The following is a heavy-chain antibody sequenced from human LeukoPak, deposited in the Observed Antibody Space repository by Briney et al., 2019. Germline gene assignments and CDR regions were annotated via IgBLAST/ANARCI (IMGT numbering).Heavy chain of an antibody. V-gene: IGHV1-69*04. D-gene: IGHD6-19*01. CDR1: GGTFSSYA. Sequence: SVKVSCKASGGTFSSYAISWVRQAPGQGLEWMGRIIPILGIANYAQKFQGRVTITADKSTSTAYMELSSLRSEDTAVYYCARDIPGIAVAGPQRGDVWAKGPRSPSP. CDR3: ARDIPGIAVAGPQRGDV. CDR2: IIPILGIA. J-gene: IGHJ6*02.